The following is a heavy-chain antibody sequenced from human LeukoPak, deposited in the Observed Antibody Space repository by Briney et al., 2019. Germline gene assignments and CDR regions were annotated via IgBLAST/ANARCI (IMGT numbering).Heavy chain of an antibody. CDR2: IYRSGST. CDR1: GYSISSGYY. V-gene: IGHV4-38-2*01. Sequence: SETLSLTCAVSGYSISSGYYWGWIRQPPGKGLEWIGSIYRSGSTYYNPSLKSRVTISVDTSKNQFSLKLSSVTAADTAVYYCARRGSGYGFDYWGQGTLVTVSS. J-gene: IGHJ4*02. D-gene: IGHD3-22*01. CDR3: ARRGSGYGFDY.